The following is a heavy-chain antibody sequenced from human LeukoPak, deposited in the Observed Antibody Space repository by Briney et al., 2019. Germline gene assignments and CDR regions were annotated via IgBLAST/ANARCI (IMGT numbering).Heavy chain of an antibody. CDR3: ARDLFLAATEREGDDY. V-gene: IGHV1-2*02. CDR2: INPNSGGT. Sequence: ASVKVSCKASGYTFTGYYIHWVRQAPGQGLEWMGWINPNSGGTNYAQKFQGRVTTTTDTSISTAYMELSRLRSDDTAVYYCARDLFLAATEREGDDYWGQGTLVTVSS. CDR1: GYTFTGYY. D-gene: IGHD6-13*01. J-gene: IGHJ4*02.